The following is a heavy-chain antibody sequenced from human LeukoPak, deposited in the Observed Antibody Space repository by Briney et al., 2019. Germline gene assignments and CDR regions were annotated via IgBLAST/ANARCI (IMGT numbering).Heavy chain of an antibody. V-gene: IGHV1-46*01. CDR2: INPSGGST. Sequence: ASVKVSFKASGYIFTSYYMHWVRQAPGQGLEWMGIINPSGGSTSYAQKFQDRVTMTRDTSTSTVYMELSSLRSEDTAVYYCARGGYYDSSGYLADNWGQGTLVTVSS. CDR1: GYIFTSYY. D-gene: IGHD3-22*01. J-gene: IGHJ4*02. CDR3: ARGGYYDSSGYLADN.